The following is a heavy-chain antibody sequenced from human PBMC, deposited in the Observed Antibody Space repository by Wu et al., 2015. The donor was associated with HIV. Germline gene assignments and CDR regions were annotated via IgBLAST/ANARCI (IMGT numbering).Heavy chain of an antibody. J-gene: IGHJ1*01. D-gene: IGHD3-3*01. V-gene: IGHV1-2*02. CDR3: ARVGYDYWSGTN. Sequence: VQLVQSGAEVKNPGASVKVSCQASGYGFIYYYLHWVRQTPGQGLEWMGWIKPNDGGTTYAPKFQNRVNMTRDLSSSTAYMELSGLRSDDTAVYYCARVGYDYWSGTNWGQGTLVSVSS. CDR2: IKPNDGGT. CDR1: GYGFIYYY.